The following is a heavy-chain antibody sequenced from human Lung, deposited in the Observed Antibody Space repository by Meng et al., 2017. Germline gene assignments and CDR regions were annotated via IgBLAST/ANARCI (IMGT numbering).Heavy chain of an antibody. Sequence: QFPLQQWGEGLLKPSETLSPSCVVSGGSFSDNYWSWIRQPPGKGLEWIGEINHSGSTNYNPSLESRATISVDTSQNNLSLKLSSVTAADSAVYYCARGPTTMAHDFDYWGQGTLVTVSS. CDR2: INHSGST. CDR3: ARGPTTMAHDFDY. D-gene: IGHD5-24*01. CDR1: GGSFSDNY. V-gene: IGHV4-34*01. J-gene: IGHJ4*02.